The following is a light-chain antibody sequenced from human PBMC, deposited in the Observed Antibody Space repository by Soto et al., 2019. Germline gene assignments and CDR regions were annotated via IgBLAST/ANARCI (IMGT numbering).Light chain of an antibody. V-gene: IGLV2-11*01. Sequence: QAVVTQPRSVSGSPGQSVTISCTGTSSDVGGYNYVSWYQQHPGKAPKLMIYDVSKRPSGVPDRFSGSKSGNTASLTISGLQAEDEADYYCCSYAGSPLVFGTGTKLTVL. CDR1: SSDVGGYNY. J-gene: IGLJ1*01. CDR3: CSYAGSPLV. CDR2: DVS.